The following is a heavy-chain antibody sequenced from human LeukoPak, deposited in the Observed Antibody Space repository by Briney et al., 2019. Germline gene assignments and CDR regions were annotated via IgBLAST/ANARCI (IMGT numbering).Heavy chain of an antibody. CDR3: ARDSASFRGFDY. CDR2: IKEDGSEK. CDR1: RFTFRSYW. D-gene: IGHD6-25*01. Sequence: PGGSLRLSCAASRFTFRSYWMSWVRQAPGKGLEWVANIKEDGSEKYYVDSVKGRFTISRDNAKNSLYLQMNSLRVGDTAVYYCARDSASFRGFDYWGQGTLVTVSS. J-gene: IGHJ4*02. V-gene: IGHV3-7*03.